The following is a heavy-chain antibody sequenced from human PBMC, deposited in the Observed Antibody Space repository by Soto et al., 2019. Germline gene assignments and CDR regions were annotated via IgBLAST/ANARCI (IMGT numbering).Heavy chain of an antibody. Sequence: SGPALVNPTQTLTLTCNFSGFSLTNKGGGVGWIRQPPRKALEWLGIIYWDDGKRYRPSLNNRLTITKDTSKNQVVLTMTNVDTVDTATYYCAHLHANSGYDWRYDPWGQGTLVTVSS. D-gene: IGHD5-12*01. CDR2: IYWDDGK. CDR3: AHLHANSGYDWRYDP. CDR1: GFSLTNKGGG. V-gene: IGHV2-5*02. J-gene: IGHJ5*02.